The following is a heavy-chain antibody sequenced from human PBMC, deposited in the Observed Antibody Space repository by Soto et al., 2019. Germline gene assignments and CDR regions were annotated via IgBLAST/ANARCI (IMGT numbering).Heavy chain of an antibody. CDR2: IYSGGST. CDR1: WFTVSSNY. J-gene: IGHJ6*02. Sequence: GSLRLSCAASWFTVSSNYMSWVLHAPGKGLEWVSVIYSGGSTYYADSVKGRFTISRDNSKNTLYLQMNSLRAEDTAVYYCAGAHIVPAAIYYYYGMDVWGQGTTVTVSS. CDR3: AGAHIVPAAIYYYYGMDV. V-gene: IGHV3-53*01. D-gene: IGHD2-2*02.